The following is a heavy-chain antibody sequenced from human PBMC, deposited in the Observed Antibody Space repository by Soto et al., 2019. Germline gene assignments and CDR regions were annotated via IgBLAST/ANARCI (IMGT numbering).Heavy chain of an antibody. J-gene: IGHJ4*02. Sequence: GASVKVSCKASGGTFSSYAISWVRQAPGQGLEWMGGIIPIFGTANYAQKFQGRVTITADESTSTAYMELSSLRSEDTAVYYCARERPRISGEVGACPFDYWGQGTLVTVSS. CDR1: GGTFSSYA. CDR3: ARERPRISGEVGACPFDY. V-gene: IGHV1-69*13. D-gene: IGHD1-26*01. CDR2: IIPIFGTA.